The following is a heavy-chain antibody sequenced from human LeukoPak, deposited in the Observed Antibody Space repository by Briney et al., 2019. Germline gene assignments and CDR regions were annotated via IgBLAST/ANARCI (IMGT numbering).Heavy chain of an antibody. CDR1: GFSLSTSGMC. V-gene: IGHV2-70*01. J-gene: IGHJ6*02. CDR2: IDWDDDK. CDR3: ARIRVEYSSSSDYYYYGMDV. Sequence: SGPALVKPTQTLTLTCTFSGFSLSTSGMCVSWIRQPPGKAPEWLALIDWDDDKYYSTSLKTRLTISKDTSKNQVVLTMTNMDPVDTATYYCARIRVEYSSSSDYYYYGMDVWGQGTTVTVSS. D-gene: IGHD6-6*01.